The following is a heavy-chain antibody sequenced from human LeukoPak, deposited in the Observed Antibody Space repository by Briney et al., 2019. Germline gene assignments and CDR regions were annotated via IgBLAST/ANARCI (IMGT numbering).Heavy chain of an antibody. CDR3: AREDYYDSSGYYHRFRDYYYMDV. CDR1: GFTFSSYE. CDR2: ISSSGSTI. Sequence: GGSLRLSCAASGFTFSSYEMNWVRQAPGKGLEWVSYISSSGSTIYYEDSVKGRLTISSDDAKNSLYLQMNSLRAEDTAVYYCAREDYYDSSGYYHRFRDYYYMDVWGKGTTVTVSS. D-gene: IGHD3-22*01. J-gene: IGHJ6*03. V-gene: IGHV3-48*03.